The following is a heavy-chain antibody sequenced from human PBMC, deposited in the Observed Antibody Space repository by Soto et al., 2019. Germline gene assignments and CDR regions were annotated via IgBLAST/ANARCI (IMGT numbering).Heavy chain of an antibody. V-gene: IGHV1-2*04. Sequence: ASVKVSCKASGYTFTGYYIHWVRQAPGQGLEWMGWINPNSGGTNYAQKFQGWVTMTRDTSISTAYMELSRLRSDDTAVYYCARGSRGSSSSALPLDYWGQGTLVTVSS. CDR2: INPNSGGT. CDR1: GYTFTGYY. J-gene: IGHJ4*02. D-gene: IGHD6-6*01. CDR3: ARGSRGSSSSALPLDY.